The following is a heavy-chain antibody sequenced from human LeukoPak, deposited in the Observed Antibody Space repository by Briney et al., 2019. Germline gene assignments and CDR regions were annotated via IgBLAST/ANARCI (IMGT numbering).Heavy chain of an antibody. J-gene: IGHJ4*02. CDR2: MNPNSGNT. V-gene: IGHV1-8*01. D-gene: IGHD3-9*01. CDR1: GYTFTSYD. CDR3: ARAQYDILTGYTYYFDY. Sequence: ASVKVSCKASGYTFTSYDINWVRQATGQGLEWMGWMNPNSGNTGYAQKFQGRVTMTRNTSISTAYMELSSLRSEDTAVYYCARAQYDILTGYTYYFDYWGQGTLVTASS.